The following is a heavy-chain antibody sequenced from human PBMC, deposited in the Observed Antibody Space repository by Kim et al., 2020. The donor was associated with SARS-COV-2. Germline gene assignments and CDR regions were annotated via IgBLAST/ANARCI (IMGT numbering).Heavy chain of an antibody. CDR2: MNPNSGNT. CDR1: GYTFTSYD. J-gene: IGHJ4*02. V-gene: IGHV1-8*01. CDR3: ARGQWRTVVTLLGY. D-gene: IGHD2-15*01. Sequence: ASVKVSCKASGYTFTSYDINWVRQATGQGLEWMGWMNPNSGNTGYAQKFQGRVTMTRNTSISTAYMELSSLRSEDTAVYYCARGQWRTVVTLLGYWGQGTLVTVSS.